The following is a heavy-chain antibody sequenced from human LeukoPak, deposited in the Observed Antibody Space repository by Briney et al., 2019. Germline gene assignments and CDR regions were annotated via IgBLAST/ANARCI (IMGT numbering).Heavy chain of an antibody. CDR1: GGSISSSTYY. V-gene: IGHV4-39*07. Sequence: SETLSLTCTVSGGSISSSTYYWGWIRQPPGKGLEWIGSIYKSGSTYYNPSLKSRVTISVDTSKNQFSLKLSSVTAADTAVYYCARVPPTYGSGSYYYFDYWGQGTLVTVSS. CDR2: IYKSGST. J-gene: IGHJ4*02. CDR3: ARVPPTYGSGSYYYFDY. D-gene: IGHD3-10*01.